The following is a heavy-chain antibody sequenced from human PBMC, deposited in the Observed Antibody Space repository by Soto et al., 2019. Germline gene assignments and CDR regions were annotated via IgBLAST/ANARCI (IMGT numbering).Heavy chain of an antibody. CDR2: IYYSGNT. Sequence: QVQLQESGPGLVKPSQTLSLTCTVSGGSISSGGYYWSWIRQHPGKGLEWIGYIYYSGNTYYNPSLKGRLTISVDTSKNQFSLKLSSVTAADTAVYYCARVCGGDCHYGMDVWGQGTTVTVSS. CDR1: GGSISSGGYY. J-gene: IGHJ6*02. D-gene: IGHD2-21*02. CDR3: ARVCGGDCHYGMDV. V-gene: IGHV4-31*03.